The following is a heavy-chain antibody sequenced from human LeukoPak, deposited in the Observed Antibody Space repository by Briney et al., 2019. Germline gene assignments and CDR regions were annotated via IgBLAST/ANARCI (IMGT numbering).Heavy chain of an antibody. D-gene: IGHD6-6*01. CDR3: AKDVGSSIAARRAFDY. V-gene: IGHV3-23*01. J-gene: IGHJ4*02. CDR1: GFTFSSYW. CDR2: VSGSGTNT. Sequence: GGSLRLSCAASGFTFSSYWMSWVRQAPGKGLEWVSAVSGSGTNTYYADSVKGRFTIYRDNSRNTLYLQMNSLRAEDTAIYYCAKDVGSSIAARRAFDYWGQGTLVTVSS.